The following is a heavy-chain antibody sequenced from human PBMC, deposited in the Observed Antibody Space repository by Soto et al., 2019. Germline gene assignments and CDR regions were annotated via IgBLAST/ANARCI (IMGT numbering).Heavy chain of an antibody. D-gene: IGHD3-3*01. V-gene: IGHV1-18*04. CDR2: ISAYNGNT. J-gene: IGHJ6*02. CDR3: ARDPYYDLWSGYFDYYYGMDV. CDR1: GYTFTSYG. Sequence: ASVKVSCKASGYTFTSYGISWVRQAPGQGLEWMGWISAYNGNTNYAQKLQGRVTMTTDTSTSTAYMELRSLRSDDTAVYYCARDPYYDLWSGYFDYYYGMDVWGQGTTVTVSS.